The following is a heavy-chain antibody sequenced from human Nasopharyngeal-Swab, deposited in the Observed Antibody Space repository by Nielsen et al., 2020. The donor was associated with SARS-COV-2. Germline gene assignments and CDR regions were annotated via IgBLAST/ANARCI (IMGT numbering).Heavy chain of an antibody. V-gene: IGHV4-39*01. D-gene: IGHD4-17*01. CDR2: IYYSGST. J-gene: IGHJ4*02. CDR3: ASHDYGDYGVVDY. Sequence: WICQPPGKGLEWIGSIYYSGSTYYNPSLKSRVTISVDTSKNQFSLKLSSVTAADTAVYYCASHDYGDYGVVDYWGQGTLVTVSS.